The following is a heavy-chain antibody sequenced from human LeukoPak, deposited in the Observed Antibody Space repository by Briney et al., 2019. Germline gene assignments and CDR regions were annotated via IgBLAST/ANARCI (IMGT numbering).Heavy chain of an antibody. CDR2: IIPIFGTA. CDR3: ARGDYYDSSGYYSIVY. J-gene: IGHJ4*02. CDR1: GGTFSSYA. Sequence: SVKVSCKASGGTFSSYAISWVRQAPGQGLEWMGGIIPIFGTANYAQKFQGRVTITADESTSTAYMELSSLRSEDTAVYYCARGDYYDSSGYYSIVYWGQGTLVTVSS. V-gene: IGHV1-69*13. D-gene: IGHD3-22*01.